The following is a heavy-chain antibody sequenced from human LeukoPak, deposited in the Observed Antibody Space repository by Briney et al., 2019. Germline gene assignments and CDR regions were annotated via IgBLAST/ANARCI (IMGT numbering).Heavy chain of an antibody. CDR3: AKTMGAIDHDY. Sequence: GRSLRLSCAASGFTFNNSGMHWVRQAPGKGLEWVAVIWFDGSNKYYADSVKGRFTISRDNSKNTLYLQMNSLRAEDTAVYYCAKTMGAIDHDYWGQGTLVTVSS. J-gene: IGHJ4*02. V-gene: IGHV3-33*06. CDR2: IWFDGSNK. D-gene: IGHD1-26*01. CDR1: GFTFNNSG.